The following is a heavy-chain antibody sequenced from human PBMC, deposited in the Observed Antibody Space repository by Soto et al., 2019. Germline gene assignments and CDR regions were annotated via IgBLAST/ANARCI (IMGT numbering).Heavy chain of an antibody. Sequence: WGSLRLSCAVSGFSVIDNYIIFFRHSPLKGLEWVSVIYRGDATHYADSVKGRFTISRDNSKNTVYLQMNSLRAEDTAVYYCARDRSDSSRADSFDIWGQGTMVTVSS. CDR3: ARDRSDSSRADSFDI. CDR2: IYRGDAT. V-gene: IGHV3-53*01. J-gene: IGHJ3*02. D-gene: IGHD6-25*01. CDR1: GFSVIDNY.